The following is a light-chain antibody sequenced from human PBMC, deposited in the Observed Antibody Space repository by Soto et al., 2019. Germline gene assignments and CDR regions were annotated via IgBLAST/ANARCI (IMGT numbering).Light chain of an antibody. CDR1: QSVRNY. V-gene: IGKV3-11*01. Sequence: EIVLTQSPATLSLSPGERATLSCRASQSVRNYLAWYQQKPGQAPRLLIYDGSNRATGIPARFSGSGSGTDFTLTISRLEPDDFAVYYCHQRSDWPPITFGQGTRLEIK. CDR3: HQRSDWPPIT. CDR2: DGS. J-gene: IGKJ5*01.